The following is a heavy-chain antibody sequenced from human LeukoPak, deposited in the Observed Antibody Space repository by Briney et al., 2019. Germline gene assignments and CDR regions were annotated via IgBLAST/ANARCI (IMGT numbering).Heavy chain of an antibody. V-gene: IGHV4-39*07. Sequence: SETLSLTCTVSGGSISSSSYYWGWIRQPPGKGLEWIGSIYYSGGTYYNPSLKSRVTISVDTSKNQFSLKLSSVTAADTAVYYCAREYWRVDYWGQGTLVTVSS. J-gene: IGHJ4*02. D-gene: IGHD2-15*01. CDR1: GGSISSSSYY. CDR2: IYYSGGT. CDR3: AREYWRVDY.